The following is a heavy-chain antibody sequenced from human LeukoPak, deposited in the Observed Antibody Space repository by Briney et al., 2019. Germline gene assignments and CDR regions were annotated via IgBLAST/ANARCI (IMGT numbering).Heavy chain of an antibody. CDR1: GGTFSSYA. V-gene: IGHV1-69*05. CDR3: ARADVVVVAATAYYYYYMDA. J-gene: IGHJ6*03. CDR2: IIPIFGTA. Sequence: GASVKVSCKASGGTFSSYAISWVRQAPGQGLEWMGGIIPIFGTANYAQKFQGRVTITTDESTSTAYMELSSLRSEDTAVYYCARADVVVVAATAYYYYYMDAWGKGTTVTVSS. D-gene: IGHD2-15*01.